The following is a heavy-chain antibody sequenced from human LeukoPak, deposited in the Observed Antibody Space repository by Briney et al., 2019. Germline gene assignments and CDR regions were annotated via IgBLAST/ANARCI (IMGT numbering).Heavy chain of an antibody. CDR3: AKSPPGDYPYWYFDL. CDR2: IGGSGLNT. Sequence: GGSLRLSCAASGFTFSSYAMSWVRQAPGKGLEWVSTIGGSGLNTHYADSVKGRFTVSRDNSKNTLYLQMNSLRAEDTAIYYCAKSPPGDYPYWYFDLWGRGTLVTGSS. D-gene: IGHD4-17*01. V-gene: IGHV3-23*01. CDR1: GFTFSSYA. J-gene: IGHJ2*01.